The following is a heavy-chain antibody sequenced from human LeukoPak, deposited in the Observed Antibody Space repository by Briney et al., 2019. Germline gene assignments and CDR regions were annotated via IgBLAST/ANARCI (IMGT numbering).Heavy chain of an antibody. CDR3: ARVPIGGYCSSTSCPKNWFDP. CDR1: GYTFTSYD. V-gene: IGHV1-8*01. D-gene: IGHD2-2*01. J-gene: IGHJ5*02. CDR2: MNPNSGNT. Sequence: ASVKVSCKASGYTFTSYDINWVRQATGQGLEWMGWMNPNSGNTGYAQKFQGRVTMTGNTSISTAYMELSSLRSEDTAVYYCARVPIGGYCSSTSCPKNWFDPWGQGTLVTVSS.